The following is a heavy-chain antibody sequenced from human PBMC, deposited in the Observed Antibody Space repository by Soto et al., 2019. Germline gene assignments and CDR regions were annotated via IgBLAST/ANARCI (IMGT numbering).Heavy chain of an antibody. CDR2: ISPSGTT. CDR3: ARAPKVSGSAQTRPDF. D-gene: IGHD6-6*01. CDR1: SGSLSGYY. J-gene: IGHJ4*02. Sequence: SETLSLTCSLYSGSLSGYYWSWIRQPPGKGLEWIGEISPSGTTNYSPSLKSRVSISVDTSKNQFSLNLTSLTAADTAVYYCARAPKVSGSAQTRPDFWGQGSLVTSPQ. V-gene: IGHV4-34*01.